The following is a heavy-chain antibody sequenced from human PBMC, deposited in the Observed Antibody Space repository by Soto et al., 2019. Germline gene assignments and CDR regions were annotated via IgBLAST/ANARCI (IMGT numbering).Heavy chain of an antibody. CDR2: IHHGGVT. V-gene: IGHV4-34*02. D-gene: IGHD4-4*01. J-gene: IGHJ6*03. CDR1: GGSFSGYF. CDR3: ARVSYRNSRQYYYYYYMDV. Sequence: QVQLQQWGAGLLRPSENLSLTCTIYGGSFSGYFWTWIRQPPGKGLEWIGEIHHGGVTKYNPSLKSRLTISVDTSKTQFSLRLNSVTAADTAVYFCARVSYRNSRQYYYYYYMDVWGNGTTVTVSS.